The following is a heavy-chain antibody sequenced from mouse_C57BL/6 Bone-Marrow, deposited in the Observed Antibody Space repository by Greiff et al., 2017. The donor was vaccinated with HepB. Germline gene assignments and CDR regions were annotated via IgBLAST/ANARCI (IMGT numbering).Heavy chain of an antibody. CDR3: ASPYYYGSRPLDY. Sequence: VQLQQSVAELVRPGASVKLSCTASGFNIKNTYMHWVKQRPEQGLEWIGRIDPANGNTKYAPKFQGKATITADTSSNTAYLQLSSLTSEDTAIYYCASPYYYGSRPLDYWGQGTTLTVSS. V-gene: IGHV14-3*01. D-gene: IGHD1-1*01. CDR1: GFNIKNTY. CDR2: IDPANGNT. J-gene: IGHJ2*01.